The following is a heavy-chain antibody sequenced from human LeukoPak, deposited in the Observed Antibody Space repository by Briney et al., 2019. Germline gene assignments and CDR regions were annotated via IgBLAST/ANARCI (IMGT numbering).Heavy chain of an antibody. CDR3: AGTSIAAAVFFFYYGMDV. D-gene: IGHD6-25*01. V-gene: IGHV1-69*06. CDR2: IIPIFGTA. J-gene: IGHJ6*04. Sequence: SVKVSCKASGGTFSSYAISWVRQAPGQGLEWMGGIIPIFGTANYAQKFQGRVTITADKSTSTAYMELSSLRSEDTAVYYCAGTSIAAAVFFFYYGMDVWGKGTTVTVSS. CDR1: GGTFSSYA.